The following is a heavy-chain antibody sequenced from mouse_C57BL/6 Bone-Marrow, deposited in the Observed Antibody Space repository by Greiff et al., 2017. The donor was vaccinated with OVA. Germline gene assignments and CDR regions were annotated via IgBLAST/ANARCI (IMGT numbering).Heavy chain of an antibody. D-gene: IGHD2-1*01. CDR2: IDPENGDT. CDR1: GFNIKDDY. V-gene: IGHV14-4*01. Sequence: EVKLMESGAELVRPGASVKLSCTASGFNIKDDYMHWVKQRPEQGLEWIGWIDPENGDTEYASKFQGKATITADTSSNTAYLQLSSLTSEDTAVYYCTTFLYYMGFAYWGQGTLVTVSA. J-gene: IGHJ3*01. CDR3: TTFLYYMGFAY.